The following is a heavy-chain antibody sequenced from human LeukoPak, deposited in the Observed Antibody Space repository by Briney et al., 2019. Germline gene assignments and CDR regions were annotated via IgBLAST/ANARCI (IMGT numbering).Heavy chain of an antibody. D-gene: IGHD2-15*01. CDR1: GFTFSSYG. V-gene: IGHV3-30*18. CDR2: ISYDGSNK. Sequence: PGGSLRLSCAASGFTFSSYGMYWVRQAPGKGLEWVAVISYDGSNKYYADSVKGRFTISRDNSKNTLYLQMNSLRAEDTAVYYCAKDGYCSGGSCSIDYWGQGTLVTVSS. CDR3: AKDGYCSGGSCSIDY. J-gene: IGHJ4*02.